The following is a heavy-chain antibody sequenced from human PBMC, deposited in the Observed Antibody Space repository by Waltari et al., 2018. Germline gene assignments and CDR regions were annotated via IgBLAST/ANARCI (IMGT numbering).Heavy chain of an antibody. CDR1: GGSISSYY. J-gene: IGHJ6*02. V-gene: IGHV4-59*01. D-gene: IGHD6-6*01. Sequence: QVQLQESGPGLVKPSETLSLTCTVSGGSISSYYWSWIRQPPGKGLEWIGYIYYSGSTNSNPSLKSRVTISVDTSKNQFSLKLSSVTAADTAVYYCARDRGIAARPFWYGMDVWGQGTTVTVSS. CDR2: IYYSGST. CDR3: ARDRGIAARPFWYGMDV.